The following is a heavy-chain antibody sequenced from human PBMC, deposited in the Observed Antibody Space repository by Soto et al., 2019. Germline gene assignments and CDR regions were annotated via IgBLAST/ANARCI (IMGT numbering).Heavy chain of an antibody. CDR1: GGTISSYY. J-gene: IGHJ1*01. D-gene: IGHD2-21*02. CDR2: IYYSGST. V-gene: IGHV4-59*01. CDR3: ARGDCGGDCYSEYFQH. Sequence: SETLSLTCTVSGGTISSYYWSWIRQTPGKGLEWIGYIYYSGSTNYNPSLKSRVTISVDTSKNQFSLKLSSVTAADTAVYYCARGDCGGDCYSEYFQHWGQGTLVTVSS.